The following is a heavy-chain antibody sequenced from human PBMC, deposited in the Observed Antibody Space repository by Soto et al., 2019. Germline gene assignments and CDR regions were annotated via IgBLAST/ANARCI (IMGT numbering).Heavy chain of an antibody. CDR3: ARRYCSGGSCSNAPIPGFDH. D-gene: IGHD2-15*01. CDR2: INPSGGST. J-gene: IGHJ5*02. V-gene: IGHV1-46*01. CDR1: VYTFASYY. Sequence: GXSGKVSCKASVYTFASYYMHWVRQAPGQGLEWMGIINPSGGSTSYAQKFQGRVTMTRDTSTSTVYMELSSLRSEDTAVYYCARRYCSGGSCSNAPIPGFDHWGQGTLVTVSS.